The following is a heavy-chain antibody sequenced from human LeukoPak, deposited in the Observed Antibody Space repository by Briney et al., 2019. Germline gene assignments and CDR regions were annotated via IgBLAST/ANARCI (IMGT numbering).Heavy chain of an antibody. CDR1: GFTFSDYY. D-gene: IGHD5-18*01. CDR2: TSSSGSTI. Sequence: KPGGSLRLSCAASGFTFSDYYMSWIRQAPGKGLEWVSYTSSSGSTIYYADSVKGRFTISRDNAKNSLYLQMNSLRAEDTAVYYCASGYSYEYDAFDIWGQGTMVTVSS. J-gene: IGHJ3*02. CDR3: ASGYSYEYDAFDI. V-gene: IGHV3-11*04.